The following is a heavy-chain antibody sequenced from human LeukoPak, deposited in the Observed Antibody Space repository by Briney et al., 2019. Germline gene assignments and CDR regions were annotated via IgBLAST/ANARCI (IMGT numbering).Heavy chain of an antibody. V-gene: IGHV4-34*01. CDR2: INHSGST. D-gene: IGHD3-10*01. CDR3: ARDTYYYDSGRQYY. J-gene: IGHJ4*02. Sequence: SETLSLTCAVYGGSFSGYYWGWIRQPPGKGLEWIGEINHSGSTNYNPSLKSRVTISVDTSKNQFSLKLSSVTAADTAVYYCARDTYYYDSGRQYYWGQGTLVTVSS. CDR1: GGSFSGYY.